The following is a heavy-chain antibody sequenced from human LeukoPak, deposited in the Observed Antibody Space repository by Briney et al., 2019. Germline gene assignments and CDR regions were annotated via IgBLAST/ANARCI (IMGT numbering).Heavy chain of an antibody. D-gene: IGHD3-22*01. Sequence: GGSLRLSCAASGFSFSGYWMSWVRQAPGKGLEWVANINPDTRDKYYVDSVKGRFTISRDNAKNSLYLQMNSLRAEDTAVYYCARANYYDSSGYSPSYYFDYWGQGTLVTVSS. CDR1: GFSFSGYW. J-gene: IGHJ4*02. CDR2: INPDTRDK. CDR3: ARANYYDSSGYSPSYYFDY. V-gene: IGHV3-7*01.